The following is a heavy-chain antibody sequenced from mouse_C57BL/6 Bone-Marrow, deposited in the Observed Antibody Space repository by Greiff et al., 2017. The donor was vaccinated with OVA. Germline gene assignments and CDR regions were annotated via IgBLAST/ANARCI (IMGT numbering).Heavy chain of an antibody. CDR1: GYSFTGYY. D-gene: IGHD1-1*01. V-gene: IGHV1-42*01. CDR3: ARYYGSSYLDY. Sequence: EVQLQQSGPELVKPGASVKISCKASGYSFTGYYMNWVKQSPEKSLEWIGEINPSTGGTTYNQKFKAKATLTVDKSSSTAYMQLKSLTSEYSAVYYCARYYGSSYLDYWGQGTTLTVSS. CDR2: INPSTGGT. J-gene: IGHJ2*01.